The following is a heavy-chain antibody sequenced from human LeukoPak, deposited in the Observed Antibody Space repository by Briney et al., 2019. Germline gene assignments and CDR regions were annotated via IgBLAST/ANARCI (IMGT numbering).Heavy chain of an antibody. CDR2: ISGSGGNT. V-gene: IGHV3-23*01. Sequence: GGSLRLSCAASGFTFSNYAMSWVRQAPGKGLEWVSAISGSGGNTYYADSVKGRFTISRDNSKNTLYLQMNSLRAEDTAVYYCARDKLLTGYSSGWPSGNFDYWGQGTLVTVSS. J-gene: IGHJ4*02. D-gene: IGHD6-19*01. CDR3: ARDKLLTGYSSGWPSGNFDY. CDR1: GFTFSNYA.